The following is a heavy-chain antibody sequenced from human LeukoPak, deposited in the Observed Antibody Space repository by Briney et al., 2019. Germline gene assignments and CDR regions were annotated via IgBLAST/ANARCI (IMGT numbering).Heavy chain of an antibody. CDR3: AGRPTGYSSGYVY. D-gene: IGHD5-18*01. Sequence: GTSLRLSCTASGLSFSDYAMSWVRQAPGKGLDWVSVISGSAHKIRYADSVKGRFTISRDNSENTLYLQLNNLRAEDTALYYCAGRPTGYSSGYVYWGQGTLVTVSS. V-gene: IGHV3-23*01. J-gene: IGHJ4*02. CDR1: GLSFSDYA. CDR2: ISGSAHKI.